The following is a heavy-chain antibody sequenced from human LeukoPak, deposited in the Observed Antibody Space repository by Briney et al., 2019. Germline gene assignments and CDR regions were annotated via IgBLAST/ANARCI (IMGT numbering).Heavy chain of an antibody. D-gene: IGHD1-7*01. Sequence: SVKVSCKASGFTFTSSAMQWVRQARGQRLEWIGWIVVGSGNTNYAQKFQGRVTITADKSTSTAYMELSSLRSEDTAVYYCARDDNWNYGNNWFDPWGQGTLVTVSS. V-gene: IGHV1-58*02. CDR3: ARDDNWNYGNNWFDP. CDR2: IVVGSGNT. CDR1: GFTFTSSA. J-gene: IGHJ5*02.